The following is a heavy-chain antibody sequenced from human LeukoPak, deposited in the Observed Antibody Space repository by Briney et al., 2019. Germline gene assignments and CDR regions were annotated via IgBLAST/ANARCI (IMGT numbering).Heavy chain of an antibody. J-gene: IGHJ3*02. CDR1: GGSFSTYA. CDR2: IIPIFATA. CDR3: AKLIFGRNGDI. V-gene: IGHV1-69*05. D-gene: IGHD3-3*02. Sequence: SVKVSCKASGGSFSTYALSWVRQAPGQGLEWMGGIIPIFATANYAQKFQGRVTITTDESTSSAYMDLSSLRSEDTAVYYCAKLIFGRNGDIWGQGTMVTVSS.